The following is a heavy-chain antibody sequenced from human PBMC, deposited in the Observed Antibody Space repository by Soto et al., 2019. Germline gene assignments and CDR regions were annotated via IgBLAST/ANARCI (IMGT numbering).Heavy chain of an antibody. CDR3: ARGLDQPPVGLYFDT. V-gene: IGHV1-69*06. CDR1: GGTFNSYL. Sequence: SVKVSCKTSGGTFNSYLIDWVRQAPGQGLEWMGGIIPAFGTAKYAQKFQGRVTITADKSTTTAYMELRTLTSEDTAVYYCARGLDQPPVGLYFDTWGQGTLVTVSS. D-gene: IGHD2-2*01. J-gene: IGHJ4*02. CDR2: IIPAFGTA.